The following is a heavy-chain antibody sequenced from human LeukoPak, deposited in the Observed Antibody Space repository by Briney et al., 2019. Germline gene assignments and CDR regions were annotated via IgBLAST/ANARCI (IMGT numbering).Heavy chain of an antibody. V-gene: IGHV1-2*02. D-gene: IGHD1-26*01. CDR2: INPNSGGT. Sequence: ASVKVSCEASGYTFTGYYMHWVRQAPGQGLEWMGWINPNSGGTNYAQKFQGRVTMTRDTSISTAYMELSRRRSDDTAVYYCARVSGSYPVDYLDYWGQGTLVTVSS. CDR3: ARVSGSYPVDYLDY. CDR1: GYTFTGYY. J-gene: IGHJ4*02.